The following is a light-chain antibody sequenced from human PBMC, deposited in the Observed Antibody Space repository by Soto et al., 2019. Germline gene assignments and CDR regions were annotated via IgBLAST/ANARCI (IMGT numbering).Light chain of an antibody. CDR1: QKISTY. J-gene: IGKJ4*01. CDR2: VSS. Sequence: DIQMTQSPSSLSASVGDTVTITCRASQKISTYVNWYQQKLGKAPKLLISVSSNLHSGVPSRFSGSGSGTDFSLTITSLQREDFATYYCQQTYSTPLTFDGGTKVEIK. CDR3: QQTYSTPLT. V-gene: IGKV1-39*01.